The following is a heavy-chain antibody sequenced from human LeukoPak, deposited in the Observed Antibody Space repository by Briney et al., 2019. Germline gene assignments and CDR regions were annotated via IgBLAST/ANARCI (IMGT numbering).Heavy chain of an antibody. D-gene: IGHD1-26*01. CDR2: ISYDGSNK. J-gene: IGHJ6*03. Sequence: GRSLRLSCAASGFTLSSYDMHWVRQAPGKGLEWVAVISYDGSNKYYADSVKGRFTISRDNSKNTLYLQMNSLRAEDTAVYYCAKDSKIVGPTFRSYHYMDVWGKGTTVTVSS. CDR1: GFTLSSYD. CDR3: AKDSKIVGPTFRSYHYMDV. V-gene: IGHV3-30*18.